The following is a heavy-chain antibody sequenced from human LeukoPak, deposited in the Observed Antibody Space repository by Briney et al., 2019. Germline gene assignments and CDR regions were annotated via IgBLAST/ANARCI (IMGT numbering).Heavy chain of an antibody. CDR1: GFTFSSYS. V-gene: IGHV3-21*01. CDR2: ISSSSSYI. D-gene: IGHD5/OR15-5a*01. CDR3: ARSTTVADDAFDI. Sequence: GGSLRLSCAASGFTFSSYSMHWVRQAPGKGLEWVSSISSSSSYIYYADSVKGRFTISRDNAKNSLYLQMNSLRAEDTAVYYCARSTTVADDAFDIWGQGTMVTVSS. J-gene: IGHJ3*02.